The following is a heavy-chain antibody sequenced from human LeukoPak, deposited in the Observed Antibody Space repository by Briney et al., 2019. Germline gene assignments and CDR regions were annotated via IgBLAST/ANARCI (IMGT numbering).Heavy chain of an antibody. CDR2: ISSSGSTI. J-gene: IGHJ5*02. CDR1: GFTFSDYY. D-gene: IGHD2-2*01. V-gene: IGHV3-11*01. Sequence: GGSLRLSCAASGFTFSDYYMSWIRQAPGKGLEWVSYISSSGSTIYYADSVKGRFTISRDNAKNSLYLQMNSLRAEDTAVYYCARGGRGIVVVPAATNWFDPWGQGTLVTVSS. CDR3: ARGGRGIVVVPAATNWFDP.